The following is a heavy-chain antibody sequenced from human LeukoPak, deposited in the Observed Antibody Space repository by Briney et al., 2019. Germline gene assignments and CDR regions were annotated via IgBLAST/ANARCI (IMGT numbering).Heavy chain of an antibody. Sequence: SETLSLTCAVSGGSISSGGYSWSWIRQPPGKGLEWIGYIYYSGSTNYKPSLKSRVTISVETSKNQFSLKLRSVTAADTAVYYCARVTGYMIEDYSDYWGQGTLVTVSS. CDR1: GGSISSGGYS. CDR2: IYYSGST. CDR3: ARVTGYMIEDYSDY. D-gene: IGHD3-22*01. V-gene: IGHV4-61*08. J-gene: IGHJ4*02.